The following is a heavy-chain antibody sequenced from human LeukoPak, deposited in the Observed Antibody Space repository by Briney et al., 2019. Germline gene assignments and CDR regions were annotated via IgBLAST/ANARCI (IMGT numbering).Heavy chain of an antibody. CDR2: IYYSGNT. D-gene: IGHD3-10*01. CDR3: ARHFDHVGSGIYEY. CDR1: SSFISSSSYY. J-gene: IGHJ4*02. Sequence: SETLSLTCTVCSSFISSSSYYWAWIHQPPGKGLEWIVTIYYSGNTYYNPSLKSRVTISVDTSNNQFSLKLSSVTAADTAVYYCARHFDHVGSGIYEYWGQGTLVTLSS. V-gene: IGHV4-39*07.